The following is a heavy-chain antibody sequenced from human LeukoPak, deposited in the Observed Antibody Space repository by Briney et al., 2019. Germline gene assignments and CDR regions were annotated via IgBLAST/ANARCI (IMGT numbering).Heavy chain of an antibody. D-gene: IGHD3-22*01. CDR1: GFTFTSYS. Sequence: GGSLRLSCAASGFTFTSYSMNWVRQAPGKGLEWVSYISSSSSTIYYADSVKGRFTISRDNAKNSLYLQMNSLRAEDTAVYYCARGAYYYEDWGQGTLVTVSS. J-gene: IGHJ4*02. CDR3: ARGAYYYED. V-gene: IGHV3-48*01. CDR2: ISSSSSTI.